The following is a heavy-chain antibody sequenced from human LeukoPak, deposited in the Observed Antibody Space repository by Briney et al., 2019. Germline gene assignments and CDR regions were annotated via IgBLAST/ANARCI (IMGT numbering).Heavy chain of an antibody. D-gene: IGHD6-13*01. V-gene: IGHV3-9*01. CDR3: AKDPHSSSWSYFDY. CDR1: GFTFDDYA. CDR2: ISWNSGSI. Sequence: GGSLRLSCAASGFTFDDYAMHWVRQAPGKGLEWVSGISWNSGSIGYADSVKGRFTISGDNAKNSLYLQMNSLRAEDTALYYCAKDPHSSSWSYFDYWGQGTLVTVSS. J-gene: IGHJ4*02.